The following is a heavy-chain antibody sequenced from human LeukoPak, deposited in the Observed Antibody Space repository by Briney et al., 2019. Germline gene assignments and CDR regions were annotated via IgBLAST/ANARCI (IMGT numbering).Heavy chain of an antibody. V-gene: IGHV3-9*01. Sequence: GGSLRLSCAASGFTFDDYAMHWVRQAPGKGLEWVSGISWNSGSIGYADSVKGRFTISRDNAKNSLYLQMNSLRAEDTAVYYCARDHDSSGYLFDYWGQGTLVTVSS. CDR1: GFTFDDYA. J-gene: IGHJ4*02. D-gene: IGHD3-22*01. CDR2: ISWNSGSI. CDR3: ARDHDSSGYLFDY.